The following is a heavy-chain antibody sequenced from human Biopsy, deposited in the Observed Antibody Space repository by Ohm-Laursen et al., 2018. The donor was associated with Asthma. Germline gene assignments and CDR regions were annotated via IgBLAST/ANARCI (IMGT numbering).Heavy chain of an antibody. CDR3: ARSAETYSGFDSNYYGMDV. V-gene: IGHV1-3*01. Sequence: SVKVSCKASGYNFISFAIHWVRQAPGQRPEWMGWFNPGNGNAKVSEKFQGRVSITRDTSATTAYLEVSSLTSEDTAVYYCARSAETYSGFDSNYYGMDVWGQGTRVTVS. D-gene: IGHD5-12*01. CDR1: GYNFISFA. J-gene: IGHJ6*02. CDR2: FNPGNGNA.